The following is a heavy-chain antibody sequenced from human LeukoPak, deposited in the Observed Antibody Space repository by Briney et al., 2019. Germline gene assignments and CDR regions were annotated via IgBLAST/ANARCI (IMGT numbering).Heavy chain of an antibody. CDR3: TIVGAADAFDI. CDR1: GFTFSGSA. Sequence: PGGSLRLPCAASGFTFSGSAMHWVRQASGKGLEGVGRIRSKANSYATAYAASVKGRFTISRDDSKNTAYLQMNSLKTEDTAVYYCTIVGAADAFDIWGQGTMVTVSS. J-gene: IGHJ3*02. D-gene: IGHD1-26*01. CDR2: IRSKANSYAT. V-gene: IGHV3-73*01.